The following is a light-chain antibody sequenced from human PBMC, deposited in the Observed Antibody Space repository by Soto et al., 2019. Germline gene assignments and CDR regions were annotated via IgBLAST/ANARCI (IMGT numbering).Light chain of an antibody. Sequence: DIQMTQSPSSVSASVGDRVTITCRASQGISSWVAWYQQKPGKAPNLLIYAAASLQRGVPSRFSGSGSGTEFTLTSSSLQPEDFASYYCQQADTFPLPFGGGNKVQL. CDR2: AAA. V-gene: IGKV1-12*01. J-gene: IGKJ4*01. CDR1: QGISSW. CDR3: QQADTFPLP.